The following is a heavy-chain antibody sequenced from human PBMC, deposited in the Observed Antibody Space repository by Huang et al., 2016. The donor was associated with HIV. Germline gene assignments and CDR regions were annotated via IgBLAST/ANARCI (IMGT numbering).Heavy chain of an antibody. Sequence: QVQLQESGPGLVKPSETLSLTCTVSGGSISTHYWSWIRQPPGKGRGWIGSIDYSGSTNYSPSLKRRVTILLDTSKNQFSLRVNSVTAADTAMYYCARDHHDFWRGYRRMYFFDHWGQGTLVTVSS. CDR1: GGSISTHY. V-gene: IGHV4-59*11. J-gene: IGHJ4*02. CDR2: IDYSGST. D-gene: IGHD3-3*01. CDR3: ARDHHDFWRGYRRMYFFDH.